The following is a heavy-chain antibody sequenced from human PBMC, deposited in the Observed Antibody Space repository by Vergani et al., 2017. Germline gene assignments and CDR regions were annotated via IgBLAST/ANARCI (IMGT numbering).Heavy chain of an antibody. J-gene: IGHJ5*02. CDR2: INPSGGST. CDR3: ARGTWAVAGTGWFDP. D-gene: IGHD6-19*01. CDR1: GYTFTSYY. V-gene: IGHV1-46*01. Sequence: QVQLVQSGAEVKKPGASVKVSCKASGYTFTSYYMHWVRQAPGQGLEWMGIINPSGGSTSYAQKFQGRVTMTRDPSTSTVYMELSSLRSEDTAVYYCARGTWAVAGTGWFDPWGQGTLVTVSS.